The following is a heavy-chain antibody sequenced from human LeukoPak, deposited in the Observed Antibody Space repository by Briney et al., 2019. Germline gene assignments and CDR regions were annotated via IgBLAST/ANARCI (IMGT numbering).Heavy chain of an antibody. D-gene: IGHD2-2*01. J-gene: IGHJ6*02. V-gene: IGHV3-21*01. Sequence: GGSLRLSCAASGFTFSSYSMNWVRQAPGKGLEWVSSISSSSSYIYYADSVKGRFTISRDNAKNSLYLQMNSLRAEDTAVYYCARDYCSSTSCLGYYGMDVWGQGTTVTVSS. CDR1: GFTFSSYS. CDR3: ARDYCSSTSCLGYYGMDV. CDR2: ISSSSSYI.